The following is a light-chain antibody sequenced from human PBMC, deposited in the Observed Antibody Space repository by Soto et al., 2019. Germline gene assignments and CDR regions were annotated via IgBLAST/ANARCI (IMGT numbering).Light chain of an antibody. CDR3: QQYSSMVA. CDR2: DAS. Sequence: DIQMTQSPSSLSASVGDRVTIACHSSHAVSRNLNWLQQKPGEAPKLLIYDASNLERGVPSRFSGSGSGTDFALILSSLQPEDVATYYCQQYSSMVAFGGGT. V-gene: IGKV1-33*01. CDR1: HAVSRN. J-gene: IGKJ4*01.